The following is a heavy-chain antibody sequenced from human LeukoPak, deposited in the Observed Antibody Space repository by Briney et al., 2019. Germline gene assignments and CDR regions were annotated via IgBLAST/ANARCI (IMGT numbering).Heavy chain of an antibody. D-gene: IGHD6-6*01. CDR1: GFTLSSYG. V-gene: IGHV3-30*03. J-gene: IGHJ4*02. Sequence: GGSLRLSCAASGFTLSSYGMHWVRQAPGKGLEWVTVISYDGSNKYYADSVKGRFTISRDNSKNTLYLQMNSLRAEDTAVYYCATGRSFSSSSPCEYWGQGTLVTVSS. CDR2: ISYDGSNK. CDR3: ATGRSFSSSSPCEY.